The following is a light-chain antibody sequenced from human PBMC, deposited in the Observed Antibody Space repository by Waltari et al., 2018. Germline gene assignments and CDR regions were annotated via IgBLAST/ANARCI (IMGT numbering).Light chain of an antibody. CDR2: SNN. Sequence: QSVLTQAPSASGTPGRRVTISCSGSSSNIASNTVTWYQQLPGTAPTLLTYSNNQRPSGFPDRFSGSKSGTSASLAISGLQSEDEAEYSCAVWDDSLSGVVFGGGTKLTVL. J-gene: IGLJ2*01. CDR1: SSNIASNT. CDR3: AVWDDSLSGVV. V-gene: IGLV1-44*01.